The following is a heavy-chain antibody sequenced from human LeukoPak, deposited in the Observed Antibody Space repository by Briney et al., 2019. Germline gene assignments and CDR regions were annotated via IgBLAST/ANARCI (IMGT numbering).Heavy chain of an antibody. Sequence: PGGSLRLSCAASGFTCGDYAMNWVRQAPGRGLEWVAYTSSSRGVAIYYADSVRGRFTISRDDAKNSLSLQMHSLRGEDTAVYYCVREVAGYDTAWLHAFDIWAQGTMVTVAS. V-gene: IGHV3-48*04. D-gene: IGHD2-15*01. CDR3: VREVAGYDTAWLHAFDI. J-gene: IGHJ3*02. CDR1: GFTCGDYA. CDR2: TSSSRGVAI.